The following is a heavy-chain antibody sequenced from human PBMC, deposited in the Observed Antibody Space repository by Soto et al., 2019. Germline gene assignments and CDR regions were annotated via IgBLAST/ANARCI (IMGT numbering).Heavy chain of an antibody. CDR1: GYTFTSYG. CDR3: ARDIVVVPAAVYYYYGMDV. Sequence: QVQLVQSGAEVKKPGASVKVSCKASGYTFTSYGISWVRQAPGQGLEWMGWISAYNGNTNYAQKLQGRVTMTTDTSTSTAHMELRSLRSDDTAVYYCARDIVVVPAAVYYYYGMDVWGQGTTVTVSS. CDR2: ISAYNGNT. D-gene: IGHD2-2*01. J-gene: IGHJ6*02. V-gene: IGHV1-18*04.